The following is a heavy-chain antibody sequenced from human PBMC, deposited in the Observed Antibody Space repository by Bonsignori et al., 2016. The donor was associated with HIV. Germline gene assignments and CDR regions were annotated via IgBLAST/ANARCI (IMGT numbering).Heavy chain of an antibody. J-gene: IGHJ4*02. D-gene: IGHD3-22*01. Sequence: WVRQAPGQGLEWMGSLIPMFSSLNYADKFQGRLTITADESTSTAYMELRSLRSEDTALYYCAREPVNSSGYCYPYWGQGTLVTVSS. CDR3: AREPVNSSGYCYPY. V-gene: IGHV1-69*15. CDR2: LIPMFSSL.